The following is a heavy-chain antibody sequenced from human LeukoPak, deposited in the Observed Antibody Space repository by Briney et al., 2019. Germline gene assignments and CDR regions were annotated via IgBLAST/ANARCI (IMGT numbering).Heavy chain of an antibody. J-gene: IGHJ3*02. Sequence: SETLSLTCTVSGGSISTYYWSWIRQPPGKGLEWIGYIYDSGSTSYNPTLKCRVTISVDTSKNHFSLKLSSVTAADTAVYHCARRSPYLRAFDISGQGTMVTVSS. CDR2: IYDSGST. V-gene: IGHV4-59*08. CDR1: GGSISTYY. D-gene: IGHD2-21*01. CDR3: ARRSPYLRAFDI.